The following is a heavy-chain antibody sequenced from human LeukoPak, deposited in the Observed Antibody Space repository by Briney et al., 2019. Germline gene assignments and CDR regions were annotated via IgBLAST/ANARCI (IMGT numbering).Heavy chain of an antibody. CDR2: IDQSGGGN. Sequence: GGSLRLSCAASGFTFSRFWMNWVRQAPGRGLEWVANIDQSGGGNNYVDSVKGRFTISRDNAKSSLFLEMSSLRADDTAVYFCARDVEGGTFDIWGQGTTVTVSS. V-gene: IGHV3-7*05. D-gene: IGHD3-16*01. CDR3: ARDVEGGTFDI. J-gene: IGHJ3*02. CDR1: GFTFSRFW.